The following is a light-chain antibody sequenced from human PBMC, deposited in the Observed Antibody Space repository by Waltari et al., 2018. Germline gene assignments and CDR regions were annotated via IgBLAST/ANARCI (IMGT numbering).Light chain of an antibody. V-gene: IGKV3-20*01. CDR2: GAS. CDR3: QHHFRLPAT. CDR1: QSISRY. Sequence: IMLTQSPGTLSLSPGERATLSCRASQSISRYLAWYKQKPGQAPRLLISGASTRATGIPDRFSGSGSGTDFSLTISGLEPEDSAVYYCQHHFRLPATFGQGTKVEIK. J-gene: IGKJ1*01.